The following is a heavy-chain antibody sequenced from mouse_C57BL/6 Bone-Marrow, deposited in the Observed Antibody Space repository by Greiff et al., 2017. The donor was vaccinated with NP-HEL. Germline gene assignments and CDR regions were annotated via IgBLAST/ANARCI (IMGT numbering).Heavy chain of an antibody. CDR3: VYDYWAWFAY. CDR2: ISSGSSTI. V-gene: IGHV5-17*01. CDR1: GFTFSDYG. D-gene: IGHD2-4*01. Sequence: EVNLMESGGGLVKPGGSLKLSCAASGFTFSDYGMHWVRQAPEKGLEWVAYISSGSSTIYYADTVKGRFTISRDNAKNTLFLQMTSLRSEDTAMYYCVYDYWAWFAYWGQGTLVTVSA. J-gene: IGHJ3*01.